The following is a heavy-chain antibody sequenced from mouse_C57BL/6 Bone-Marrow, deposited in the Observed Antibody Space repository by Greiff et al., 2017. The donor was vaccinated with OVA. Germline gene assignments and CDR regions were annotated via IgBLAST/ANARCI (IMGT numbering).Heavy chain of an antibody. CDR1: GYTFTSYW. CDR3: ARRSSNSYAMDY. Sequence: QVQLQQPGAELVMPGASVKLSCKASGYTFTSYWMHWVKQRPGQGLEWIGELDPSDSYTNYNQKFKGKSTLTVDKSSSTAYMQLSSLTSEDSAVYYCARRSSNSYAMDYWGQGTSVTVSS. J-gene: IGHJ4*01. D-gene: IGHD2-5*01. V-gene: IGHV1-69*01. CDR2: LDPSDSYT.